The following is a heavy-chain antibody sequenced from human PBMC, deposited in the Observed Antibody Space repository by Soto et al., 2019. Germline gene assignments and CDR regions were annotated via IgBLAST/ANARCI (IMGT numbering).Heavy chain of an antibody. D-gene: IGHD2-2*01. Sequence: PSETVSLTCTVSGGSISSGDYYWSWIRQPPGQGLEWIGYIYYSGSTYYNPSLKSRVTISVDTSKNQFSLKLSSVTAADTAVYYCARTIVVVPAALDYGMDVWGQGTTVTVSS. CDR3: ARTIVVVPAALDYGMDV. V-gene: IGHV4-30-4*01. CDR2: IYYSGST. J-gene: IGHJ6*02. CDR1: GGSISSGDYY.